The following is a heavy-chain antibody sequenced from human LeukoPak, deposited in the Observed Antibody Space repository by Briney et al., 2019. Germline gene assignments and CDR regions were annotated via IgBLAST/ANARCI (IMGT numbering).Heavy chain of an antibody. J-gene: IGHJ4*02. D-gene: IGHD3-22*01. CDR1: GYSISSGYY. CDR2: IYHSGST. Sequence: SETLSLTCAVSGYSISSGYYWGWIRQPPGKGLEWIGSIYHSGSTYYNPSLKSRVTISVDTSKNQFSLKLSSVTAADTAVYYCARGTYYYDSSGYYYVYYFDYWGQGTLVTVSS. V-gene: IGHV4-38-2*01. CDR3: ARGTYYYDSSGYYYVYYFDY.